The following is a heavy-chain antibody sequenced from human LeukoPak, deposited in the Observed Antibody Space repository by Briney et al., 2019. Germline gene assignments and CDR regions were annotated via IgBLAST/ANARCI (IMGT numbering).Heavy chain of an antibody. CDR2: IYYSGST. V-gene: IGHV4-30-4*01. D-gene: IGHD5/OR15-5a*01. J-gene: IGHJ5*02. Sequence: SETLSLTCTVSGGSISSGDYYWSWIRQPPGKGLEWIGYIYYSGSTYYNPSLKSRVTTSVDTSKNQFSLKLSSVTAADTAVYYCARAFGLRGWFDPWGQGTLVTVSS. CDR1: GGSISSGDYY. CDR3: ARAFGLRGWFDP.